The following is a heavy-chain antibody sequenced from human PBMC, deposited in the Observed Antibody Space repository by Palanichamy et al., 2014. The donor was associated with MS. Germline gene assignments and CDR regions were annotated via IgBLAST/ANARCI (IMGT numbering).Heavy chain of an antibody. Sequence: QVQLQESGPGLVKPSETLSLTCAVSGYSISRGYYWGWIRQPPRKGLEWIGSISHSGITYYKPSLKGRVTISLDTSNNRFSLKLSSVTAADTAVYYCARHGDAGNFDFWGQGTLGTVSS. CDR1: GYSISRGYY. J-gene: IGHJ4*02. D-gene: IGHD3-10*01. CDR3: ARHGDAGNFDF. V-gene: IGHV4-38-2*01. CDR2: ISHSGIT.